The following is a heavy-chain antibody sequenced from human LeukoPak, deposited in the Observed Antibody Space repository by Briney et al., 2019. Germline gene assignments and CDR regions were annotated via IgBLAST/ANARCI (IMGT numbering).Heavy chain of an antibody. D-gene: IGHD6-19*01. V-gene: IGHV3-21*01. J-gene: IGHJ4*02. CDR1: GFPFNTYS. CDR3: ARVLGSGWSDY. Sequence: PGGSLRLSCAASGFPFNTYSMNWVRQAPGKGLEWVSFISENFEVYYADSVKGRFTISRDNSKNTLYLQMNSLRAEDTAVYYCARVLGSGWSDYWGQGTLVTVSS. CDR2: ISENFEV.